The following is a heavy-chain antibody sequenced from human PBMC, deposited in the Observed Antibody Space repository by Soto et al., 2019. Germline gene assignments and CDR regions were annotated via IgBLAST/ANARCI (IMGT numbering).Heavy chain of an antibody. D-gene: IGHD6-13*01. V-gene: IGHV3-21*06. Sequence: PGGSLRLSCAASGFTFIRYSMNWVHQAPGKGLEWVSSISSTTNYIYYGDSMKGRFTISRDNAKNSLYLEMNSPRAEDTAVYYCARDASRDSSARGWFDPWGPGTLVTVSS. J-gene: IGHJ5*02. CDR2: ISSTTNYI. CDR3: ARDASRDSSARGWFDP. CDR1: GFTFIRYS.